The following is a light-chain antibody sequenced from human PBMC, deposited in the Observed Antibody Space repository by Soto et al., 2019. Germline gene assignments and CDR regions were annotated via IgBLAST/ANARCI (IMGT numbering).Light chain of an antibody. CDR1: QGISSY. CDR3: QQYYSYPRT. V-gene: IGKV1-8*01. CDR2: AAS. J-gene: IGKJ1*01. Sequence: AIRMTQSPSSLSASTGDRVTITCRASQGISSYLAWYQQKPGKAPKLLIYAASTLQSGVPSRFSGSGSGTEFTLTISCLQSEDFATYCWQQYYSYPRTFGQGTKVEIK.